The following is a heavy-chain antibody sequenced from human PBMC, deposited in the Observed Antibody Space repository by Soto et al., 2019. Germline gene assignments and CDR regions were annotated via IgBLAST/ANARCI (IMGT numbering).Heavy chain of an antibody. Sequence: SETLSLTCTFSGGSISRGGYYWSWIRQHPGKGLEWIGYISYSGSTYYNPSLKSRVTISVDTSKSQFSLKLSSVTAADTAVYYCAKSADSIVVVIIEWGQGTLVTVSS. CDR3: AKSADSIVVVIIE. J-gene: IGHJ4*02. CDR1: GGSISRGGYY. D-gene: IGHD3-22*01. V-gene: IGHV4-31*03. CDR2: ISYSGST.